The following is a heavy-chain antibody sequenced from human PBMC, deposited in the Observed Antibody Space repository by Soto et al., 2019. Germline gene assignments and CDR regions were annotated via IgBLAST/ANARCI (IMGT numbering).Heavy chain of an antibody. D-gene: IGHD1-26*01. CDR2: VNPSGGGT. V-gene: IGHV1-46*03. Sequence: ASVKVSCKASGYTFTSYYLHWVRQAPGQGLEWMGIVNPSGGGTTYAQNFQGRVAMTRDTSTNTVYMELSSLTSEDTAVYYCARDKWEVTKLKSKYPQYWGQGTLVTVSS. CDR3: ARDKWEVTKLKSKYPQY. CDR1: GYTFTSYY. J-gene: IGHJ1*01.